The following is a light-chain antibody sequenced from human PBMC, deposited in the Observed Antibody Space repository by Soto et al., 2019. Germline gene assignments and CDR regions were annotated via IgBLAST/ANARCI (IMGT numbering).Light chain of an antibody. CDR2: AAS. CDR3: QQSYSTPKT. CDR1: RDVGSD. V-gene: IGKV1-39*01. J-gene: IGKJ1*01. Sequence: DIQMTQSPSSLSASVGEKIIITCRASRDVGSDVSWYQQKPGKAPKLLIYAASSLQSGVPSRFSGSGSGTDFTLTISSLQPEDFATYYCQQSYSTPKTFGQGTKVDIK.